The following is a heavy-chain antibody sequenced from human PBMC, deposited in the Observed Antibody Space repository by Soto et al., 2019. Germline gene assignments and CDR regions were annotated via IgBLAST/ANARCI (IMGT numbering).Heavy chain of an antibody. CDR1: GFTFSSYA. CDR3: ARDAAYYSSAVPYYFDY. V-gene: IGHV3-30-3*01. Sequence: QVQLVESGGGVVQPGRSLRLSCAASGFTFSSYAMHWVRQAPGKGLEWVAVISYDGSNKYYADSVKGRFTISRDNSKNPLYLQMNSLRAEDTAVYYCARDAAYYSSAVPYYFDYWGQGTLVTVSS. D-gene: IGHD6-19*01. J-gene: IGHJ4*02. CDR2: ISYDGSNK.